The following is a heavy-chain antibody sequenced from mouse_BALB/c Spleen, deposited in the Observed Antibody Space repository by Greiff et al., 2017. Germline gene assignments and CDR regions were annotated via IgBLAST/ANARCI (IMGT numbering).Heavy chain of an antibody. V-gene: IGHV1S135*01. D-gene: IGHD1-2*01. CDR3: ARLLRLRERAMDY. CDR2: IDPFNGGT. J-gene: IGHJ4*01. Sequence: EVKLMESGPELMKPGASVKISCKASGYSFTSYYMHWVKQSHGKSLEWIGYIDPFNGGTSYNQKFKGKATLTVDKSSSTAYMHLSSLTSEDSAVYYCARLLRLRERAMDYWGQGTSVTVSS. CDR1: GYSFTSYY.